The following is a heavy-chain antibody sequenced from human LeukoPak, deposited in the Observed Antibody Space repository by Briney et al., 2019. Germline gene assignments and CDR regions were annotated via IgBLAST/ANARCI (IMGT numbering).Heavy chain of an antibody. J-gene: IGHJ6*03. Sequence: GASVKVSCKVSGYTLTELSMHWVRQAPGKGLEWMGGFDPEDGETIYAQKFQGRVTMTEDTSTDTAYMELSSQRSEDTAVYYCATVGPLSSSYYQSYYYYYMDVWGKGTTVTVSS. D-gene: IGHD6-13*01. CDR3: ATVGPLSSSYYQSYYYYYMDV. CDR2: FDPEDGET. CDR1: GYTLTELS. V-gene: IGHV1-24*01.